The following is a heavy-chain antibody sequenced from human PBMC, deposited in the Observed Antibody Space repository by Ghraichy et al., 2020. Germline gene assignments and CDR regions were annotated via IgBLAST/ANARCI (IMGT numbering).Heavy chain of an antibody. D-gene: IGHD6-13*01. J-gene: IGHJ4*02. CDR3: ARRAGIAAAGAIDY. CDR2: INHSGST. Sequence: SETLSLTCAVYGGSFSGYYWSWIRQPPGKGLEWIGEINHSGSTNYNPSLKSRVTISVDTSKNQFSLKLSSVTAADTAAYYCARRAGIAAAGAIDYWGQGTLVTVSS. CDR1: GGSFSGYY. V-gene: IGHV4-34*01.